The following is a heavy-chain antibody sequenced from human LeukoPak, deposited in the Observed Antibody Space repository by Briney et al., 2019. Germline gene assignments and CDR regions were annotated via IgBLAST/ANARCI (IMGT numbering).Heavy chain of an antibody. Sequence: ASVKVSCKASGGTFSSYAISWVRQAPGQGLEWMGGIIPIFGTANYAQKFQGRVTITADESTSTAYMELSSLRSEDTAVYYCAREREGLTCSSTSCYGAFDIWGQGTMVTVSS. CDR3: AREREGLTCSSTSCYGAFDI. V-gene: IGHV1-69*13. CDR1: GGTFSSYA. CDR2: IIPIFGTA. D-gene: IGHD2-2*01. J-gene: IGHJ3*02.